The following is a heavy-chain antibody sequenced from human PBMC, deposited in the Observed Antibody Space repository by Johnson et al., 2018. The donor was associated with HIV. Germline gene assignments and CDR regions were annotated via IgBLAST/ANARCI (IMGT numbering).Heavy chain of an antibody. J-gene: IGHJ3*02. D-gene: IGHD2-2*01. Sequence: EVQLVESGGGVVQPGRSLRLSCAASGFTFSSYAMHWFRQAPGKGLEWVGRIKSKTDGGTTDYAAPVKGRFTISRDDSKNTLYLQMNSLKTEDTAVYYCTTDLVPAAKEPVVVGGAFDIWGQGTMVTVSS. CDR1: GFTFSSYA. CDR3: TTDLVPAAKEPVVVGGAFDI. CDR2: IKSKTDGGTT. V-gene: IGHV3-15*01.